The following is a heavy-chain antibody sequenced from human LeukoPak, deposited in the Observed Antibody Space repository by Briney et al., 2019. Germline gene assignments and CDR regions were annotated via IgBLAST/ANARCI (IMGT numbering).Heavy chain of an antibody. CDR3: AKFEPGRWFDP. Sequence: SETLSLTCTVSGYSISSGYYWGWIRQPPGKGLEWIGSIYHSGSTYYNPSLKSRVTMSVDTSKNQFSLKLTSVTAADTAVYYCAKFEPGRWFDPWGQGTLVTVSS. D-gene: IGHD3-10*01. V-gene: IGHV4-38-2*02. CDR1: GYSISSGYY. J-gene: IGHJ5*02. CDR2: IYHSGST.